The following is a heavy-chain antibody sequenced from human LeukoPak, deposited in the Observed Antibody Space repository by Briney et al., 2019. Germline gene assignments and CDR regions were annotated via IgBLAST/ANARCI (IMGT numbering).Heavy chain of an antibody. CDR2: INPNSGGT. CDR1: GYTFTGYY. D-gene: IGHD3-3*01. CDR3: ARGSEGLRFLEWLSVDP. Sequence: ASVKVSCKTSGYTFTGYYMHWVRQAPGQGLAWMGCINPNSGGTNYAQKFQGRVTMTRDTSISTAYMKLSRLRSDDTAVYYCARGSEGLRFLEWLSVDPWGQGNLVTVSS. J-gene: IGHJ5*02. V-gene: IGHV1-2*02.